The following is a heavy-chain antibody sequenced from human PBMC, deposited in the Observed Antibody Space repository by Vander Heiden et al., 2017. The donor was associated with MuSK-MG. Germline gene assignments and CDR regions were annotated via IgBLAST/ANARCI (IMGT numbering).Heavy chain of an antibody. CDR1: GFTFSSSA. V-gene: IGHV3-23*01. CDR3: AKGDGYTLYYFDD. J-gene: IGHJ4*02. CDR2: MSGSGGAT. D-gene: IGHD5-12*01. Sequence: EVQLLESGGGLVQPGGSLRLSCAASGFTFSSSARTWVRQDPGKGLEWVSTMSGSGGATYYADSVKGRFTCSRDNSNNTLYLQMNSLRAEDTAVYYCAKGDGYTLYYFDDWGQGTLGTVAS.